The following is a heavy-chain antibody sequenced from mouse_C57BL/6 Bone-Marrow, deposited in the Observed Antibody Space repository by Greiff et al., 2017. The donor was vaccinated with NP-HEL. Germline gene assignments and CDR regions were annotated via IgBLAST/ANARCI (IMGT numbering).Heavy chain of an antibody. J-gene: IGHJ3*01. CDR2: IDPSDSYT. CDR1: GYTFTSYW. V-gene: IGHV1-59*01. CDR3: ARIYYGSSPSAWFAY. Sequence: QVQLKQPGAELVRPGTSVKLSCKASGYTFTSYWMHWVKQRPGQGLEWIGVIDPSDSYTNYNQKFKGKATLTVDTSSSTAYMQLSSLTSEDSAVYYGARIYYGSSPSAWFAYWGQGTLVTVSA. D-gene: IGHD1-1*01.